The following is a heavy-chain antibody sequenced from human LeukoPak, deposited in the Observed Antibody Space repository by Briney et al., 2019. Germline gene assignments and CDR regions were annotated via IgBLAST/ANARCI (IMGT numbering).Heavy chain of an antibody. CDR3: AKGGYTHYYFDY. CDR1: GFTFSSYG. V-gene: IGHV3-30*18. D-gene: IGHD1-1*01. Sequence: GGSLRLSCAASGFTFSSYGMHWVRQAPGKGLEWVAVISYDGSNKYYADSVKGRFTISRDNSKNTLYLQMNSLRAEDTAVYYCAKGGYTHYYFDYWGQGTLVTVSS. J-gene: IGHJ4*02. CDR2: ISYDGSNK.